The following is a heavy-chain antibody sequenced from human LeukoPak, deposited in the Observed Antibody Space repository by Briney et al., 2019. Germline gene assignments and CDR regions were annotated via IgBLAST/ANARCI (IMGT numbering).Heavy chain of an antibody. Sequence: ASVKVSCKASGFTFSSYWMHWVRQAPGQGLEWLGLINPAGTITVFARKFQSRATVTRDTSASTVYMELSSLRSEDTAVYYCAGGSMVPYFDYWGQGTLVTVSS. V-gene: IGHV1-46*01. J-gene: IGHJ4*02. CDR2: INPAGTIT. D-gene: IGHD4/OR15-4a*01. CDR3: AGGSMVPYFDY. CDR1: GFTFSSYW.